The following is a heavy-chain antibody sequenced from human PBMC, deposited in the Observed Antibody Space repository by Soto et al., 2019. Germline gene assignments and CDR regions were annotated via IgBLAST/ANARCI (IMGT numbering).Heavy chain of an antibody. Sequence: QVQLVESGGGVVQPGRSLRLSCAASGFTFSSYGMHWVRQAPGKGLEWVAVIWYDGSNKYYADSVKGRFTISRDNSKNTLYLQMNSLRAEDTAVYYCVTMVTALAFDYWGQGTLVTVSS. J-gene: IGHJ4*02. CDR2: IWYDGSNK. CDR1: GFTFSSYG. D-gene: IGHD3-10*01. V-gene: IGHV3-33*01. CDR3: VTMVTALAFDY.